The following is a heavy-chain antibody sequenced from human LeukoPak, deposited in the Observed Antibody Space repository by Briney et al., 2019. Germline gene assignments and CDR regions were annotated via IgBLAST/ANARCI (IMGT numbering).Heavy chain of an antibody. Sequence: ASVKVSCKASGYTFTSYDINWVRQATGQGLEWMGWMNPNSGNTGYAQKFQGRVTMTRNTSISTAYMELSSLRSEDTAVYYCAREITMVRGRSDWFDPWGQGTLVTVSS. V-gene: IGHV1-8*01. D-gene: IGHD3-10*01. J-gene: IGHJ5*02. CDR2: MNPNSGNT. CDR3: AREITMVRGRSDWFDP. CDR1: GYTFTSYD.